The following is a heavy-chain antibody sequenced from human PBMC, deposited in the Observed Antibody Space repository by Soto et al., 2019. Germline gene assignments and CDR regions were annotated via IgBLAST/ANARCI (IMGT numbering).Heavy chain of an antibody. D-gene: IGHD2-21*02. Sequence: EVQLVESGGGLVQPGGSLRLSCAASGFTFSSYSMNWVRQAPGKGLEWVSYISSSSSTLYYADSVKGRFTISRDNAKNTLYLQMNSLRAEDTAVFYCARDHCRDSAMDVWGQGTTVTVSS. CDR1: GFTFSSYS. J-gene: IGHJ6*02. CDR2: ISSSSSTL. CDR3: ARDHCRDSAMDV. V-gene: IGHV3-48*01.